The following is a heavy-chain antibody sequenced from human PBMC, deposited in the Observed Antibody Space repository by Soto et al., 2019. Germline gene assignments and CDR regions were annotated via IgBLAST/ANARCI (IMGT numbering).Heavy chain of an antibody. Sequence: SQTFSLTCAISGDSVSSNSAAWNWIRQSPSRGLEWLGRTYYRSKWYNDYAVSVKSRITINPDTSKNQFSLQLNSVTPEDTAVYYCARVRGDSSGWYPPYYYGMDVWGQGTTVTVSS. D-gene: IGHD6-19*01. CDR1: GDSVSSNSAA. J-gene: IGHJ6*02. V-gene: IGHV6-1*01. CDR2: TYYRSKWYN. CDR3: ARVRGDSSGWYPPYYYGMDV.